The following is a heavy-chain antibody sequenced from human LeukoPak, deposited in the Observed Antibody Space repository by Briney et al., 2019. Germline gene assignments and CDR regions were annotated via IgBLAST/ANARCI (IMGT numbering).Heavy chain of an antibody. CDR2: IYTSGST. V-gene: IGHV4-4*07. J-gene: IGHJ5*02. CDR3: ARGWSSGWYFQYPFDP. CDR1: GGSISSYY. Sequence: SETLSLTCTVSGGSISSYYWSWIRQPAGKGLEWIGRIYTSGSTNYNPSLKSRVTMSVDPSKSQFSLKLSSVTAADTAVYYCARGWSSGWYFQYPFDPWGQGTLVTVSS. D-gene: IGHD6-19*01.